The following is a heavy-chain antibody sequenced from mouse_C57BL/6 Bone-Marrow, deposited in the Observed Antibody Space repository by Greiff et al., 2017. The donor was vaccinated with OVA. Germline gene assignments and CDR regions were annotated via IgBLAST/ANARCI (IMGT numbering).Heavy chain of an antibody. CDR2: IDPGNGDT. Sequence: VQLQQSGAELVRPGASVKLSCTASGFNIKDDYMHWVKQRPEQGLEWIGWIDPGNGDTEYASKFQGKATITADTSSNTAYLQLSSLTSEDTAVYYCTTPLYDYDSPWFAYWGQGTLVTVSA. D-gene: IGHD2-4*01. CDR1: GFNIKDDY. V-gene: IGHV14-4*01. CDR3: TTPLYDYDSPWFAY. J-gene: IGHJ3*01.